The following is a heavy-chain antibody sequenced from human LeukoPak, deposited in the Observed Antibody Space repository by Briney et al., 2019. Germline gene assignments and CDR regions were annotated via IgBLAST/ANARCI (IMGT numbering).Heavy chain of an antibody. CDR1: GFTFSSYS. Sequence: PWGSLRLSCAASGFTFSSYSMNWVRQAPGKGLEWVSSISGSSSYIYYADSVKGRFTISRDNAKNSLYLQMNSLRAEDTAVYYCARGGGSYGSGSYYKHYYYGMDVWGQGTTVTVSS. D-gene: IGHD3-10*01. V-gene: IGHV3-21*01. CDR2: ISGSSSYI. CDR3: ARGGGSYGSGSYYKHYYYGMDV. J-gene: IGHJ6*02.